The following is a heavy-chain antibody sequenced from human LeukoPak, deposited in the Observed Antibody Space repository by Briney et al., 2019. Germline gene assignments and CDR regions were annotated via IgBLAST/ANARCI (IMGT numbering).Heavy chain of an antibody. CDR1: GFTFNLAY. V-gene: IGHV3-15*01. D-gene: IGHD3-3*01. Sequence: GGSLRLSCAASGFTFNLAYMTWVRQAPGKGLEWVARIKSKTDGGTTFYAAPVKGRFTISRDDSKNTLYMQMNSLKIEDTALYYSTTDLRLWDKGNVVTVSS. CDR3: TTDLRL. CDR2: IKSKTDGGTT. J-gene: IGHJ1*01.